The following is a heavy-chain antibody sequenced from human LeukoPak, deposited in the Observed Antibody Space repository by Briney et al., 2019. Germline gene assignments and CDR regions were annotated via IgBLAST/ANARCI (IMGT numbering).Heavy chain of an antibody. CDR3: ARDAQVAIDY. CDR2: ISAYNDNT. Sequence: ASVKVSCKASGGTFSSYAISWVRQAPGQGLEWMGWISAYNDNTNYAQKLQGRVTMTTDTSTSTAYMELRSLRSDDTAVYYCARDAQVAIDYWGQGTLVTVSS. J-gene: IGHJ4*02. CDR1: GGTFSSYA. V-gene: IGHV1-18*01. D-gene: IGHD2-15*01.